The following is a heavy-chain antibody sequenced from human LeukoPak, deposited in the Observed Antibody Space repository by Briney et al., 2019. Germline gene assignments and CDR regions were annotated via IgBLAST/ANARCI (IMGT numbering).Heavy chain of an antibody. CDR1: GGSISRYY. Sequence: SETLSLTCTVSGGSISRYYWSWIRQPPGKGLEWIGYIYYSGSTNYNPSLKSRVTISVDTSKNQFSLKLSSVTAADTAVYYCARVVDTAMAFDYWGQGTLVTVSS. V-gene: IGHV4-59*08. D-gene: IGHD5-18*01. CDR2: IYYSGST. J-gene: IGHJ4*02. CDR3: ARVVDTAMAFDY.